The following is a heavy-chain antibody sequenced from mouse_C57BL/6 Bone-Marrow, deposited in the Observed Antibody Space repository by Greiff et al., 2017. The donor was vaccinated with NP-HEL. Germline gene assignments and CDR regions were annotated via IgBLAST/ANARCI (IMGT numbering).Heavy chain of an antibody. CDR3: ARSRDGYYEDY. Sequence: QVQLKQPGAELVKPGASVKLSCKASGYTFTSYWMQWVKQRPGQGLEWIGEIDPSDSYTNYNQKFKDKATLTVDTSSSTAYMQLSSLTSEDSAVYYCARSRDGYYEDYWGQGTTLTVSS. CDR2: IDPSDSYT. J-gene: IGHJ2*01. V-gene: IGHV1-50*01. CDR1: GYTFTSYW. D-gene: IGHD2-3*01.